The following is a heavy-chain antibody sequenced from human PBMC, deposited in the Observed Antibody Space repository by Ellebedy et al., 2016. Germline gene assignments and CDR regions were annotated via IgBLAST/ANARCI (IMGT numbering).Heavy chain of an antibody. CDR2: INAGKGNT. CDR1: GYTFTSYA. CDR3: ARLYVDYVYYYDSRRDY. J-gene: IGHJ4*02. Sequence: ASVKVSCKASGYTFTSYAMHWVRQAPGQRLEWMGWINAGKGNTKYSQKFQGRVAITRDTSARKAYMELSSLTSEDTAVYYCARLYVDYVYYYDSRRDYWGQGTLVTVSS. V-gene: IGHV1-3*01. D-gene: IGHD3-22*01.